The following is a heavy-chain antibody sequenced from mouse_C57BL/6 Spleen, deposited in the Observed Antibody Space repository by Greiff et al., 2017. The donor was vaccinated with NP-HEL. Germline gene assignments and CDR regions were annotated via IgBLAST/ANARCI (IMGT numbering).Heavy chain of an antibody. CDR3: AKPSDYDYDWWVGYAKDY. CDR2: IYPGDGDT. D-gene: IGHD2-4*01. V-gene: IGHV1-82*01. CDR1: GYAFSSSW. J-gene: IGHJ4*01. Sequence: VKLQQSGPELVKPGASVKISCKASGYAFSSSWMNWVKQRPGKGLEWIGRIYPGDGDTNYNGKFKGKATLTADKSSSTAYMQLSSLTSEDSAVYFCAKPSDYDYDWWVGYAKDYWGQGTSVTVSS.